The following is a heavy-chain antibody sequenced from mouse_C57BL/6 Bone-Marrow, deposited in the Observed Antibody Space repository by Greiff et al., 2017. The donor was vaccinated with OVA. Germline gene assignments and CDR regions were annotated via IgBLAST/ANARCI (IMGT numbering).Heavy chain of an antibody. V-gene: IGHV1-18*01. CDR1: GYTFTDYN. D-gene: IGHD1-1*01. CDR2: INPNNGGT. Sequence: EVQLQQSGPELVKPGASVKIPCKASGYTFTDYNMDWVKQSHGKSLEWIGDINPNNGGTIYNQKFKGKATLTVDKSSSTAYMELRSLTSEDTAVYYCARKGTTDWAWFAYWGQGTLVTVSA. J-gene: IGHJ3*01. CDR3: ARKGTTDWAWFAY.